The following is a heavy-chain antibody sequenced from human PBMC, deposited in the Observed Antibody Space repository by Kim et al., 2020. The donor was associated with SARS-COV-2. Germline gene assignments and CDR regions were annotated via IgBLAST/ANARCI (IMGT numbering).Heavy chain of an antibody. CDR1: GFTFSSYE. Sequence: GGSLRLSCAASGFTFSSYEMNWVRRAPGKGLEWVSYISSSGSTIYYADSVKGRFTISRDNAKNSLYLQMNSLRAEDTAVYYCARERSSGWYYLGMDVWGQGTTVTVSS. D-gene: IGHD6-19*01. J-gene: IGHJ6*02. CDR3: ARERSSGWYYLGMDV. V-gene: IGHV3-48*03. CDR2: ISSSGSTI.